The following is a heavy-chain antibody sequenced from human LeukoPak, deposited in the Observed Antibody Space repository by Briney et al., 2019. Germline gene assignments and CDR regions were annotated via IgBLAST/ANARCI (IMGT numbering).Heavy chain of an antibody. Sequence: PSQTLSLTCAISGDSVSSNSAAWNWIRQSPSRGLEWLGRTYYRSKWYNDYAVSVKSRITINADTSKHQFSLQLNSVTPEDTAVYYCARKVATAGEGNFDYWGQGTLVTVSS. D-gene: IGHD6-13*01. CDR1: GDSVSSNSAA. J-gene: IGHJ4*02. CDR3: ARKVATAGEGNFDY. CDR2: TYYRSKWYN. V-gene: IGHV6-1*01.